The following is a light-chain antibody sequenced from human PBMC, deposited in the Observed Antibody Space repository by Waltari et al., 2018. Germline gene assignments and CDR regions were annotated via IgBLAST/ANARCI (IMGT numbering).Light chain of an antibody. CDR3: HQYYSYPRT. V-gene: IGKV4-1*01. CDR1: QTVLYSSTNKNY. J-gene: IGKJ1*01. Sequence: DIVMTQSPDSLAVSLGESATIPCKSSQTVLYSSTNKNYLAWYQQKPGQPPKLLIYWASTRESWVPDRFSGSGSGTDFTLTVSSLQAEDVAVYYCHQYYSYPRTFGQGTKVEIK. CDR2: WAS.